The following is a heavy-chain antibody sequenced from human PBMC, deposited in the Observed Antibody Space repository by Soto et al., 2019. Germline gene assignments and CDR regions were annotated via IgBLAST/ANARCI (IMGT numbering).Heavy chain of an antibody. V-gene: IGHV4-59*08. D-gene: IGHD3-3*01. CDR2: IYYSGST. Sequence: SETLCLTCTVSGGSISSYYWSWIRQPPGKGLEWIGYIYYSGSTNYNPSLKSRVTISVDTSKNLFSLKLSSVTAADTAVYYCARHRMAKYYDFWSGYYNFYYYMDVWGKGTTVTVSS. CDR1: GGSISSYY. CDR3: ARHRMAKYYDFWSGYYNFYYYMDV. J-gene: IGHJ6*03.